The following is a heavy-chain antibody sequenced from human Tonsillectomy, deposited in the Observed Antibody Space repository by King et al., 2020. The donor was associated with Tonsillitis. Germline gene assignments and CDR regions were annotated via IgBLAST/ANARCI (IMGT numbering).Heavy chain of an antibody. CDR1: GFTFSSYI. CDR2: ISSSSTYI. Sequence: VQLVESGGGLVKPGGSLRLSCAASGFTFSSYIMNWVRQAPGKGLEWVSSISSSSTYIYYADSVKGRFTISRDNAKNSLYLQMNSLRAEDTAVYYCASTDPAGPAAVPVNWFDPWGQGTLVTVSS. J-gene: IGHJ5*02. D-gene: IGHD2-2*02. V-gene: IGHV3-21*01. CDR3: ASTDPAGPAAVPVNWFDP.